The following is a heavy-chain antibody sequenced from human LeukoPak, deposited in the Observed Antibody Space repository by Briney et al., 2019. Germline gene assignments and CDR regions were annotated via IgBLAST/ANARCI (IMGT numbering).Heavy chain of an antibody. CDR1: GFSFSDYN. D-gene: IGHD3-22*01. J-gene: IGHJ4*02. CDR3: AKAGYYDSSGPDY. Sequence: PGGSLRLSCAASGFSFSDYNMHWVRQAPGKGLEWVAFIRYDGSNKYYADSVKGRFTISRDNSKNTLYLQMNSLRAEDTAVYYCAKAGYYDSSGPDYWGQGTLVTVSS. V-gene: IGHV3-30*02. CDR2: IRYDGSNK.